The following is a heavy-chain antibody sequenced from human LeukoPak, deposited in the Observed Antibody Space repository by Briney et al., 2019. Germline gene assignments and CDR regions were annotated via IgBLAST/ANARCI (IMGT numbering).Heavy chain of an antibody. CDR1: GFTFDDYA. V-gene: IGHV3-9*03. Sequence: GGSLRLSCAASGFTFDDYAMHWVRQAPGKGLKWVSGISWNSGSIGYADSVKGRFTISRDNAKNSLYLQMNSLRAEDMALYYCAKDYYYDSSGPFDYWGQGTLDTVSS. J-gene: IGHJ4*02. D-gene: IGHD3-22*01. CDR2: ISWNSGSI. CDR3: AKDYYYDSSGPFDY.